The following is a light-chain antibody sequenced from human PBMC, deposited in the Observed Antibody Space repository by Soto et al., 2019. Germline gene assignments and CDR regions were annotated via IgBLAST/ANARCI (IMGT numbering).Light chain of an antibody. V-gene: IGLV2-8*01. CDR1: RSDVGGQNL. J-gene: IGLJ2*01. CDR3: SSYTGTNVI. CDR2: DVN. Sequence: QSALTQPPSASGSPGQSVTISCTGTRSDVGGQNLVSWYRQDPGKAPKLIIYDVNQRPSGVPDRFSGSKSGSTASLTVSGLQAEDEANYYCSSYTGTNVIFGGGTKVTVL.